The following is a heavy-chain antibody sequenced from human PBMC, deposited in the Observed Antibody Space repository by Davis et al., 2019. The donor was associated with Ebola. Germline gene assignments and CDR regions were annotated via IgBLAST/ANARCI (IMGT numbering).Heavy chain of an antibody. V-gene: IGHV3-73*01. J-gene: IGHJ4*02. CDR2: IRSKANSYAT. CDR3: AKDRRKITPDYFDY. CDR1: GFTFSGSA. Sequence: GESLKISCAASGFTFSGSAMHWVRQASGKGLEWVGRIRSKANSYATAYAASVKGRFTISRDDSKNTAYLQMNSLRAEDTAIYYCAKDRRKITPDYFDYWGQGTLVTVSS. D-gene: IGHD2-15*01.